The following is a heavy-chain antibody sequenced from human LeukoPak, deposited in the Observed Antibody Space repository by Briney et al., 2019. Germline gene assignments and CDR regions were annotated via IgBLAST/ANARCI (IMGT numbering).Heavy chain of an antibody. D-gene: IGHD3-22*01. V-gene: IGHV3-23*01. CDR1: GFTFSGYT. CDR3: ARDIHDSSGYYYDY. Sequence: GGSLRLSCVASGFTFSGYTMSWVRQAPGKGPEWISPVSARGDKTYYADSVKGRFTVSRDNSKDTLFLQMISLRAEDTALYYCARDIHDSSGYYYDYWGQGTLVTVSP. CDR2: VSARGDKT. J-gene: IGHJ4*02.